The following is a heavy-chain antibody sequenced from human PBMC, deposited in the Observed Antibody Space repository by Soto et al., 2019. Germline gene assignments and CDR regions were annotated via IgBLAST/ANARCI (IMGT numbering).Heavy chain of an antibody. V-gene: IGHV3-30-3*01. CDR3: ARQDDCSGYNDAFDI. CDR1: GFTFSSYA. J-gene: IGHJ3*02. CDR2: ISYDGSNK. D-gene: IGHD3-22*01. Sequence: QVQLVESGGGVVQPGRSLRLSCAASGFTFSSYAMHWVRQAPGKGLEWVAVISYDGSNKYYADSVKGRFTISRDNSKNTLYLQMNSLRAEDTAVYYCARQDDCSGYNDAFDIWGQGTMVTVSS.